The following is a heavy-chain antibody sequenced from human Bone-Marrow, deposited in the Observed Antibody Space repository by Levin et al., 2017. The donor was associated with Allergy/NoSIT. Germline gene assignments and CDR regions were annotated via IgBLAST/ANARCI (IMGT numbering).Heavy chain of an antibody. Sequence: EASVKVSCKISGSTLSELAIHWVRQAPGQGLEWLGGFAPQNDDTVYAKKFQGRVTMTEDTSTDTAYMVLSSLTSEDTAFYYCATDHGDYAFDHWGQGTLVTVSS. J-gene: IGHJ4*02. CDR3: ATDHGDYAFDH. V-gene: IGHV1-24*01. CDR1: GSTLSELA. D-gene: IGHD4-17*01. CDR2: FAPQNDDT.